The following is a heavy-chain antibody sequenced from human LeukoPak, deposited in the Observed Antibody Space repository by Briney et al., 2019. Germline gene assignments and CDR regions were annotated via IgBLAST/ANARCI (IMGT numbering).Heavy chain of an antibody. J-gene: IGHJ4*02. D-gene: IGHD3-9*01. Sequence: GGSLRLSCAASGFTFSSYWMHWVRQAPGKGLEWVSGISGSGGSTYYADSVKGRFTISRDNAKNSLYLQMNSLRAEDTAVYYCARDYDILTGYHASFDYWGQGTLVTVSS. CDR2: ISGSGGST. CDR1: GFTFSSYW. V-gene: IGHV3-21*01. CDR3: ARDYDILTGYHASFDY.